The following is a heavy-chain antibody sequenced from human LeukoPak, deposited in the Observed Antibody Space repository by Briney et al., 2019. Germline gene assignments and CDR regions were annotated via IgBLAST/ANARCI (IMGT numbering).Heavy chain of an antibody. D-gene: IGHD3-16*01. Sequence: SETLSLTCTVSGGSISSSSYYWGWIRQPPGKGLEWIGSIYYSGSTYYNPSLKSRVTISVDTSKNQFSLKLSSVTAADTAVYYCARDGGGATIYYYYYYMDVWGKGTTVTVSS. CDR2: IYYSGST. CDR3: ARDGGGATIYYYYYYMDV. V-gene: IGHV4-39*07. CDR1: GGSISSSSYY. J-gene: IGHJ6*03.